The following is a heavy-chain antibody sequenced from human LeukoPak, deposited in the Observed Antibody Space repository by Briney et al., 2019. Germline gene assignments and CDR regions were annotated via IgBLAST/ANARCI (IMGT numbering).Heavy chain of an antibody. CDR2: INKDGSDK. V-gene: IGHV3-7*01. Sequence: PGGSLRLSCAASGFTFNMCWMTWARQAPGKGLESVAYINKDGSDKYYVDSVKGRFTVSRDNAKNSLYLQMNSLRAEDTAVYYCARDAGYGGNSDYWGQGALVTVSS. D-gene: IGHD4-23*01. J-gene: IGHJ4*02. CDR1: GFTFNMCW. CDR3: ARDAGYGGNSDY.